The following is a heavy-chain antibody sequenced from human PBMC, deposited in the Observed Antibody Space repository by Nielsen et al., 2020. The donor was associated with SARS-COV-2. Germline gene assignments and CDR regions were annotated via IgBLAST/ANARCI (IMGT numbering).Heavy chain of an antibody. J-gene: IGHJ5*02. D-gene: IGHD3-10*02. Sequence: GESLKISCAASGFTFSSYSMNWVRQAPGKGLEWVSSISSSSSYIYYADSVKGRFTISRDNAKNSLYLQMNSLRAEDTAVYYCARDPVRGFDPWGQGTLVTVSS. CDR3: ARDPVRGFDP. CDR2: ISSSSSYI. V-gene: IGHV3-21*01. CDR1: GFTFSSYS.